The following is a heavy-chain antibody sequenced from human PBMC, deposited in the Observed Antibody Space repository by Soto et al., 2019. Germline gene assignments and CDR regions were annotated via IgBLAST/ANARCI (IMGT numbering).Heavy chain of an antibody. CDR3: ARARSGSYLIRYYFDY. CDR2: IYYSGST. CDR1: GGSISSSSYY. Sequence: SETLSLTCTVSGGSISSSSYYWGWIRQPPGKGLEWIGSIYYSGSTYYNPSLKSRVTISVDTSKNQFSLKLSSVTAADTAVYYCARARSGSYLIRYYFDYWGQGTLVTVSS. D-gene: IGHD3-10*01. J-gene: IGHJ4*02. V-gene: IGHV4-39*01.